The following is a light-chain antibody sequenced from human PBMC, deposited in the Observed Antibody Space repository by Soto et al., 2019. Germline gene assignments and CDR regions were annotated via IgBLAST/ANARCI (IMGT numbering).Light chain of an antibody. CDR3: QQSYSSSWT. Sequence: DIEMTQSPSSLSASVGDRVTISCWASERISDYLAWYQQKPGKAPKLLINTASSLRSGVPSRFSGSGSGTDFNLTISSLQREDFATYYCQQSYSSSWTFGQGTKVDIK. CDR1: ERISDY. V-gene: IGKV1-39*01. CDR2: TAS. J-gene: IGKJ1*01.